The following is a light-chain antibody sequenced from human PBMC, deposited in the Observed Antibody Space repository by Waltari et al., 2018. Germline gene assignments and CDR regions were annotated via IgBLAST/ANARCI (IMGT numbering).Light chain of an antibody. CDR3: QQYFNYPWT. CDR2: SAS. Sequence: ILMTQSPSSLSVSIGDTVTITCRASQTFSSSLAWYQQKPGKAPKLLIYSASSLQSGVPSRFSGNKSGTDFTLTISSLQPEDIASYYCQQYFNYPWTFGQGTKVEIK. V-gene: IGKV1-6*01. J-gene: IGKJ1*01. CDR1: QTFSSS.